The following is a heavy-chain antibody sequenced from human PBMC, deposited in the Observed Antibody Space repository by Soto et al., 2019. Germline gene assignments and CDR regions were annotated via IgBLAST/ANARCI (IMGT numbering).Heavy chain of an antibody. D-gene: IGHD3-16*01. V-gene: IGHV1-18*01. CDR1: GYTFTNFG. CDR3: ARGGTRIDY. Sequence: QVQLLQSGAEVKKPGDSVKVSCKTSGYTFTNFGRRWVRQAPGQGLEWMGWISAYNGNTNYAQNFQGRVTMTTETSTSTAYMELRSLRSDDTAVYYCARGGTRIDYWGQGTLVTVSS. CDR2: ISAYNGNT. J-gene: IGHJ4*02.